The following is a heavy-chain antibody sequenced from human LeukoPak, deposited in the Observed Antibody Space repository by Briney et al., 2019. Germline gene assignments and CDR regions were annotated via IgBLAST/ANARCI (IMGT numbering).Heavy chain of an antibody. CDR1: GGSISSHY. V-gene: IGHV4-59*11. Sequence: PSETLSPTCTVSGGSISSHYWSWIRQPPGKGLEWIGYIYYSGSTNYNPSLKSRVTISVDTSKNQFSLKLSSVTAADTAVYYCAAGGSGSYPDAFDIWGQGTMVTVSS. CDR2: IYYSGST. J-gene: IGHJ3*02. CDR3: AAGGSGSYPDAFDI. D-gene: IGHD1-26*01.